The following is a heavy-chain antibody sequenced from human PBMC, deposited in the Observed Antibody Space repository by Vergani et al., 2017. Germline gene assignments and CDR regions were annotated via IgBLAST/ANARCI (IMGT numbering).Heavy chain of an antibody. Sequence: EVQLVQSGAEVKKPGESLRISCKGSGYSFTSYWISWVRQMPGKGLEWMGRIDPSDSYTNYSPSFQGHVTISADKSISTAYMELSSLRSEDTAVYYCARDHQQTFSSIAARPEYYYYGMDVWGQGTTVTVSS. V-gene: IGHV5-10-1*01. CDR1: GYSFTSYW. J-gene: IGHJ6*02. D-gene: IGHD6-6*01. CDR2: IDPSDSYT. CDR3: ARDHQQTFSSIAARPEYYYYGMDV.